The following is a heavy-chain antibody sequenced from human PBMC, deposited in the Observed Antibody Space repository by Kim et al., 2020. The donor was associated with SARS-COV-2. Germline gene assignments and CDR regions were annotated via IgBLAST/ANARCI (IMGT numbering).Heavy chain of an antibody. J-gene: IGHJ4*02. CDR3: ARDGSSSGLDY. CDR1: GGSISSGGYY. V-gene: IGHV4-31*03. D-gene: IGHD6-6*01. Sequence: SETLSLTCTVSGGSISSGGYYWSWIRQHTGKGLEWIGYIYYSGSINYNPSLKSRVTISVDTSKNQFSLKLISVTAADTAVYYCARDGSSSGLDYWGQGTLVTVSS. CDR2: IYYSGSI.